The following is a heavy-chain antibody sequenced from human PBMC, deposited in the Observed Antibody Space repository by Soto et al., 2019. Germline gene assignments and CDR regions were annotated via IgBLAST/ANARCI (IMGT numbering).Heavy chain of an antibody. D-gene: IGHD6-13*01. CDR1: GGSISSGDYY. V-gene: IGHV4-31*03. Sequence: QVQLQESGPGLVKPSQTLSLTCTVSGGSISSGDYYWSWIRQHPGKGLEWIGYIYYRGSTSYNPSVISRFARSVATSKNQLPLKLCSVTAADTAVYYCARGRGIAAAGPFDPWGQGTLVTVSS. CDR2: IYYRGST. J-gene: IGHJ5*02. CDR3: ARGRGIAAAGPFDP.